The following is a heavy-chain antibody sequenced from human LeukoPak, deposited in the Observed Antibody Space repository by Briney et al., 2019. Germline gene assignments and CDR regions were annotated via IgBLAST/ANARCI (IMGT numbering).Heavy chain of an antibody. CDR1: GGSFSDYY. D-gene: IGHD6-19*01. Sequence: SETLSLTCAVYGGSFSDYYWSWIRRPPGKGLEWIGEINHSGNTNYNPSLKSRVTISVDTSKSQFSLMLSSVTSADTAVYYCARTIAVTSTPVWFDPWGQGTLVPVSS. CDR3: ARTIAVTSTPVWFDP. J-gene: IGHJ5*02. V-gene: IGHV4-34*01. CDR2: INHSGNT.